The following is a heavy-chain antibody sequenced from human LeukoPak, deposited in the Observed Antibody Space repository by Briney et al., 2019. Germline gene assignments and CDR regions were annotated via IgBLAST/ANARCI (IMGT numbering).Heavy chain of an antibody. CDR3: ARPKYSSSLAFDY. CDR2: IYPGDSET. CDR1: GHSFTTSL. J-gene: IGHJ4*02. Sequence: GESLKISCKDSGHSFTTSLIVWVRQMPGKGLEWMGVIYPGDSETKYSPSFQGQVSFSVDKSISTAFLQWSSLKASDTAIYYCARPKYSSSLAFDYWAREPRSPSPQ. D-gene: IGHD6-6*01. V-gene: IGHV5-51*01.